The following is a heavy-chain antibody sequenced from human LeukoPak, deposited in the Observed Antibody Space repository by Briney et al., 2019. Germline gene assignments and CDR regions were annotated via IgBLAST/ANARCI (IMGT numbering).Heavy chain of an antibody. V-gene: IGHV1-24*01. D-gene: IGHD3-10*01. CDR1: GYTLTELS. CDR2: FDPEDGET. J-gene: IGHJ4*02. CDR3: ATNYYGSGSYNY. Sequence: ASVKVSCKVSGYTLTELSMHWVRQAPGKGLEWMGGFDPEDGETIYAQKFQGRVTMTEDTSTDTAYMELSSLRSEDTAVYYCATNYYGSGSYNYWGQGTLVTVSS.